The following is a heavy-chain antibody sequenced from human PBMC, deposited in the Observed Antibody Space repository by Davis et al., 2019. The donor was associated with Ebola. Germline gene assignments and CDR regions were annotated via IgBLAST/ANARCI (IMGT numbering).Heavy chain of an antibody. CDR2: INHSGST. CDR3: ARQQGHYVDY. Sequence: PSETLSLTCAVYGGSFSGYYWSWIRQPPGKGLEWIGEINHSGSTNYNPSLKSRVTKSVDTSKNQFALKPSSVTAADTAVYYCARQQGHYVDYWGQGTLVTVS. J-gene: IGHJ4*02. CDR1: GGSFSGYY. V-gene: IGHV4-34*01.